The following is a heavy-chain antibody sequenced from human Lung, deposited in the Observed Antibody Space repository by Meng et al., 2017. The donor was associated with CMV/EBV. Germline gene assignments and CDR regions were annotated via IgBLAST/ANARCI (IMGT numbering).Heavy chain of an antibody. CDR3: ARDRFEDYDFWSGYSLTDYYGMDV. J-gene: IGHJ6*02. CDR2: IKQDGSEK. CDR1: GFTFSSYW. V-gene: IGHV3-7*01. Sequence: GGSLGLXCAASGFTFSSYWMSWVRQAPGKGLEWVANIKQDGSEKYYVDSVKGRFTISRDNAKNSLYLQMNSLRAEDTAVYYCARDRFEDYDFWSGYSLTDYYGMDVWXQETTVTVSS. D-gene: IGHD3-3*01.